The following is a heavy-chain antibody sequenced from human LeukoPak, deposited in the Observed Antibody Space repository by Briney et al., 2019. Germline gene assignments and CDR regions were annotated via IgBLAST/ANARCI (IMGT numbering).Heavy chain of an antibody. J-gene: IGHJ4*02. CDR1: GFTFDDYA. CDR2: ISWNSDII. Sequence: GGSLRLSCEASGFTFDDYAMHWVRQAPGKGLEWVSGISWNSDIIGYADSAKGRFAISRDNAKNSLYLQMNSLRVEDTALYYCAKADLGAKSMVTTFDYWGQGTLVTVSS. CDR3: AKADLGAKSMVTTFDY. V-gene: IGHV3-9*01. D-gene: IGHD5-18*01.